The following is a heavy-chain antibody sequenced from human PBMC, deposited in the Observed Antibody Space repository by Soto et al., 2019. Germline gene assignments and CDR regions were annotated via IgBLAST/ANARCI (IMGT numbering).Heavy chain of an antibody. Sequence: GGSLRLSCAASGFTFSSYWMHWVRQAPGKGLVWVSRMNEDGGTTDYADSVKGRFTISRDNAKNTLYLQMNSLRVEDTAVYYCASDLSGRADVWGQGTTVTASS. V-gene: IGHV3-74*01. J-gene: IGHJ6*02. CDR1: GFTFSSYW. CDR3: ASDLSGRADV. D-gene: IGHD3-10*01. CDR2: MNEDGGTT.